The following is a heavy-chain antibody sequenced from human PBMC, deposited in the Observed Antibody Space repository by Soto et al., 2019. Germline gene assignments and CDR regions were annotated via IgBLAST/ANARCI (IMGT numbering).Heavy chain of an antibody. D-gene: IGHD3-22*01. V-gene: IGHV3-11*01. CDR2: ISSSGSTI. J-gene: IGHJ6*02. Sequence: PGGSLRLSCAASGFTSSDYYMSWIRQAPGKGLEWVSYISSSGSTIYYADSVKGRFTISRDNAKNSLYLQMNSLRAEDTAVYYCARDVIEAYYYYGMDVWGQGTTVTVSS. CDR1: GFTSSDYY. CDR3: ARDVIEAYYYYGMDV.